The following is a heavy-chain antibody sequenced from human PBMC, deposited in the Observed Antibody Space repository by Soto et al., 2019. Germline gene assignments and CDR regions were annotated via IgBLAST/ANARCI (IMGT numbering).Heavy chain of an antibody. V-gene: IGHV1-2*02. D-gene: IGHD6-13*01. J-gene: IGHJ4*01. CDR3: ARVHYSSSWYN. CDR1: GYTFTAYY. Sequence: SGKVSCKASGYTFTAYYIHWVRQAPGQGLEWMGWINPNGGGTNYARRFQGRVTMTRDTSLSTAYMELTRLRSDDTAIYYCARVHYSSSWYNWGHGTLVTVSS. CDR2: INPNGGGT.